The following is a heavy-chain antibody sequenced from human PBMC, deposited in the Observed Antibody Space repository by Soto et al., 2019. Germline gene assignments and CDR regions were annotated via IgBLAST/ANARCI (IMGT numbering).Heavy chain of an antibody. V-gene: IGHV4-31*11. J-gene: IGHJ6*02. Sequence: SETLSLTCAVSGGSISSGDYYWNWIRQHPGKGLEWIGYTYHSGSTSYNPSLKSRITISVDTSKNQFSLKLSSVTAADTAVYYCARDGCSGGSCYMDVWGQGTTVTVSS. CDR2: TYHSGST. CDR1: GGSISSGDYY. D-gene: IGHD2-15*01. CDR3: ARDGCSGGSCYMDV.